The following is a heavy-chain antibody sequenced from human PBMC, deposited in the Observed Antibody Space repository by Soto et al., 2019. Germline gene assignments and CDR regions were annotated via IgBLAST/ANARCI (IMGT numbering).Heavy chain of an antibody. J-gene: IGHJ4*02. CDR2: ISGTGGST. CDR1: GFTFSNYA. CDR3: AKGLGFTAVPTFDY. D-gene: IGHD7-27*01. V-gene: IGHV3-23*01. Sequence: GGSLRLSCEATGFTFSNYAMTWVRQGPGKGLEWVSTISGTGGSTYYADSVNGRFTISRDNSKNTLYLLMNSLRAEDRAIYYCAKGLGFTAVPTFDYWGQGTLVTVSS.